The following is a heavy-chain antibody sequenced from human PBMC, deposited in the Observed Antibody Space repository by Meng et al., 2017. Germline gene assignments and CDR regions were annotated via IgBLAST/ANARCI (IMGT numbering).Heavy chain of an antibody. CDR2: IYYSGST. CDR1: GDSISSSSDY. Sequence: QLQLQESGPGLLKPSEALSLTCIVSGDSISSSSDYWGWIRQPPGKGLEWIGSIYYSGSTYYNPSLKSRVTISVDTSKNQFSLKLSSVTAADTAVYYCARRDYFDYWGQGTLVTVSS. J-gene: IGHJ4*02. V-gene: IGHV4-39*01. CDR3: ARRDYFDY.